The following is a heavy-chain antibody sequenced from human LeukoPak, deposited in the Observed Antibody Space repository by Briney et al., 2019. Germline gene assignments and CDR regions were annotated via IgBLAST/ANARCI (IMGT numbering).Heavy chain of an antibody. CDR1: GFTFSSYA. D-gene: IGHD6-13*01. CDR2: ISGSGGST. CDR3: AKCRSSWFNYYYYGMDV. J-gene: IGHJ6*02. V-gene: IGHV3-23*01. Sequence: GGSLRLSCAASGFTFSSYAMSWVRQAPGKGLEWVSAISGSGGSTYYADSVKGRFTISRDNAKNTLYLQMNSLRAEDTAVYYCAKCRSSWFNYYYYGMDVWGQGTTVTVSS.